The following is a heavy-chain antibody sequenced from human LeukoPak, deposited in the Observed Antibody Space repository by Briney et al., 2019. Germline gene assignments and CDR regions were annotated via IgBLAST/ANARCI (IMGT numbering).Heavy chain of an antibody. CDR3: AKAHLPDYYYMDV. CDR1: GFTFSAYV. V-gene: IGHV3-23*01. Sequence: GGSLRLSCAASGFTFSAYVMSWVRQAPGKGLEWVSSISGSGDITYYTDSVKGRFTISRDNSRNTLHLQMNSLRAEDTALYYCAKAHLPDYYYMDVWGKGTTVTVSS. CDR2: ISGSGDIT. J-gene: IGHJ6*03.